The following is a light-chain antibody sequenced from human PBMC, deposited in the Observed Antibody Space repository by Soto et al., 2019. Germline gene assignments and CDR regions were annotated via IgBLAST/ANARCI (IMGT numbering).Light chain of an antibody. CDR1: QCVLYRSNNKDY. J-gene: IGKJ2*01. Sequence: DIVMTQSPDSLAVSLGERATINCKSSQCVLYRSNNKDYLAWYQQKPGQPPKLLIYWASTRASGVPDRFSGSGSGAHFTLTISSLQAEDVAVYYCQQYYSTPPAFGQGTKVDIK. CDR2: WAS. V-gene: IGKV4-1*01. CDR3: QQYYSTPPA.